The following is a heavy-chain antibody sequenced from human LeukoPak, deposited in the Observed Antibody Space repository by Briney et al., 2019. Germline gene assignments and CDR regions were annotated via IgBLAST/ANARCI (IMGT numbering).Heavy chain of an antibody. CDR2: ISGSGSNI. Sequence: PGGSLRLSCAASGFTFSSNWMHWVRQAPGKGLEWVSTISGSGSNIYYADSVKGRFTISRDNSKNTLYLQMNSLRAEDTAVYYCAKRGLASGYGDSYFDYWGQGTLVTVSS. D-gene: IGHD4-17*01. J-gene: IGHJ4*02. CDR3: AKRGLASGYGDSYFDY. CDR1: GFTFSSNW. V-gene: IGHV3-23*01.